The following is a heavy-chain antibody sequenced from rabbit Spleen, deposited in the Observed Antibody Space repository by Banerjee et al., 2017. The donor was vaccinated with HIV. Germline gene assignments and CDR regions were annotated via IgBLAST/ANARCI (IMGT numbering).Heavy chain of an antibody. Sequence: QSLEESGGGLVQPEGSLTLTCIASGFSFSSYYMCWVRQAPGKGLEWIGCIDTGSGGVTYYASWAKGRFTISKTSSTTVTLQMTSLTVADTATYFCARDTGSSFSSYGMDLWGPGSLVTVS. J-gene: IGHJ6*01. D-gene: IGHD8-1*01. CDR1: GFSFSSYY. CDR3: ARDTGSSFSSYGMDL. V-gene: IGHV1S40*01. CDR2: IDTGSGGVT.